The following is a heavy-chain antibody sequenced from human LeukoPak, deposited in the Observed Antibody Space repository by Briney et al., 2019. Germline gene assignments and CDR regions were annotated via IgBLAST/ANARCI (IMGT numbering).Heavy chain of an antibody. CDR3: ARGRPHGNDY. D-gene: IGHD4-23*01. CDR2: INNDGRST. CDR1: GFTFSSHW. V-gene: IGHV3-74*01. J-gene: IGHJ4*02. Sequence: GGSLRLSCAASGFTFSSHWVHWVRQAPGKGLVWASHINNDGRSTRYADSVKGRFTISRDNAKNTVYLQMNSLRVEDTAVYYCARGRPHGNDYWGQGTLVTVSS.